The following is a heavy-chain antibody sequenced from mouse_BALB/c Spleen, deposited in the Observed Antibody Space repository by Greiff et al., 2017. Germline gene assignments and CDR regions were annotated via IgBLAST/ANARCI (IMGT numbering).Heavy chain of an antibody. V-gene: IGHV1S81*02. CDR1: GYTFTSYY. J-gene: IGHJ4*01. CDR3: TTHYYGYAMDY. D-gene: IGHD1-2*01. CDR2: INPSNGGT. Sequence: VQLQQSGAELVKPGASVKLSCKASGYTFTSYYMYWVKQRPGQGLEWIGEINPSNGGTNFNEKFKSKATLTVDKSSSTAYMQLSSLTSEDSAVYYCTTHYYGYAMDYWGQGTSVTVSS.